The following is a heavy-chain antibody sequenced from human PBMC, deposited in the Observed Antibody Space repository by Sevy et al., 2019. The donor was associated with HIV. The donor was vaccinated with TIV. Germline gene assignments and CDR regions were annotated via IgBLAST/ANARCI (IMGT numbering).Heavy chain of an antibody. Sequence: GGSLRLSCAASGFTFSSFGMQWVRQAPGKGLEWVANIRQDGNEIYYADSVKGRFTISRDNAKESLYLQMTNLRVEDTAFYYCARRYFDLWGQGILVTVSS. CDR3: ARRYFDL. CDR2: IRQDGNEI. V-gene: IGHV3-7*01. CDR1: GFTFSSFG. J-gene: IGHJ4*02.